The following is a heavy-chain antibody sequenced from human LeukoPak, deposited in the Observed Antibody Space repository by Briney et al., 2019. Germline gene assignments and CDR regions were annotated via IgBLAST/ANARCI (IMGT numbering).Heavy chain of an antibody. J-gene: IGHJ4*02. Sequence: PSETLSLTCTVSGGSIRSHYWSWIRQPPGKGLEWIGYIHYSGSTSYNPSLKSRVTISVDTSKNQFSLKLDSVTAADTAVYYCARQAYCSGTSCYPFDYWGQGTLVTVSS. CDR2: IHYSGST. CDR1: GGSIRSHY. CDR3: ARQAYCSGTSCYPFDY. D-gene: IGHD2-2*01. V-gene: IGHV4-59*08.